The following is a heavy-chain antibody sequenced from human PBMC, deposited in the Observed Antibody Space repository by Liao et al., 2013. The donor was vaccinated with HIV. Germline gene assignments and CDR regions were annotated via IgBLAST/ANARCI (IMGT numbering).Heavy chain of an antibody. Sequence: QVQLQQWGAGLLKPSETLSLTCAVYGGSFSGYYWSWIRQPPGKGLEWIGEINHSGSTNYNPSRKSRVTISVDTSKNQFSLKLNSVTAADTAVYYCARGPRGTVTGPVRFDYWGQGTLVTVSS. CDR3: ARGPRGTVTGPVRFDY. D-gene: IGHD6-19*01. J-gene: IGHJ4*02. CDR2: INHSGST. V-gene: IGHV4-34*01. CDR1: GGSFSGYY.